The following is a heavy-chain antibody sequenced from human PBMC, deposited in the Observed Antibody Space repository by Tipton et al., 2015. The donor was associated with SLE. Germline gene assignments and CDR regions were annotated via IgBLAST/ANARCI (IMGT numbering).Heavy chain of an antibody. D-gene: IGHD3-3*01. CDR1: GGSFSGYY. CDR3: ARAYYDFWSGYYRPYYFDY. V-gene: IGHV4-34*01. CDR2: INHSGST. Sequence: TLSLTCAVYGGSFSGYYWSWIRQPPGKGLEWIGEINHSGSTNYNPSLKSRVTISVDTSKTHFSLNLTSVTAADTAVYYCARAYYDFWSGYYRPYYFDYWGQGTLVTVSS. J-gene: IGHJ4*02.